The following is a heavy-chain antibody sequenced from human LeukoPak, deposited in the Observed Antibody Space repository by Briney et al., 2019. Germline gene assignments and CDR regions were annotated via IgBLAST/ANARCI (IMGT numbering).Heavy chain of an antibody. V-gene: IGHV3-11*04. Sequence: GGSLRLSCAASGFTLRDHYISWIRQAPGKGLEWISAISGSGDTRYYADSVKGRFTISRHNAKNSLYVQMNRLSAEDRAMYHCVRGVRGYSYGSRFDYWGQGTLVTVS. D-gene: IGHD5-18*01. CDR2: ISGSGDTR. J-gene: IGHJ4*02. CDR1: GFTLRDHY. CDR3: VRGVRGYSYGSRFDY.